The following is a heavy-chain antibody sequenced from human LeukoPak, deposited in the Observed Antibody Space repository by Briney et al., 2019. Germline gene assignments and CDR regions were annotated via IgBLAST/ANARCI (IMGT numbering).Heavy chain of an antibody. CDR1: GLTFSTYA. J-gene: IGHJ4*02. Sequence: PGGSLRLSCGASGLTFSTYAMSWVRQAPGKGLEWVSAISASGDDTYYTDSVKGRFTISRDNAKNSLYLQMNSLRAEDTAVYYCARECDDYGDYFDYWGQGTLVTVSS. D-gene: IGHD4-17*01. CDR3: ARECDDYGDYFDY. CDR2: ISASGDDT. V-gene: IGHV3-23*01.